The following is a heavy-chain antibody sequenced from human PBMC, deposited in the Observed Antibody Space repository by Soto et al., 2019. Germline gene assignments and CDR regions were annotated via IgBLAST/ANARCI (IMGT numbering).Heavy chain of an antibody. CDR1: GFTFGDYA. CDR3: TRDPSGYDYDPSSSYYFDY. CDR2: IRSKAYGGTT. Sequence: GSLRLSCTASGFTFGDYAMSWFRQAPGKGLEWVGFIRSKAYGGTTEYAASVKGSFTISRDDSKSIAYLQMNSLKTEDTAVYYCTRDPSGYDYDPSSSYYFDYWGQGT. D-gene: IGHD5-12*01. J-gene: IGHJ4*02. V-gene: IGHV3-49*03.